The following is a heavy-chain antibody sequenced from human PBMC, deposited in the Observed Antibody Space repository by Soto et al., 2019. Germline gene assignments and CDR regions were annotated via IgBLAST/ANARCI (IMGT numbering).Heavy chain of an antibody. D-gene: IGHD2-21*02. V-gene: IGHV1-2*02. Sequence: QVQLVQSGAEVKKPGASVKVSCEASGYTFTDYYMHWVRQAPGQGLEWMGWINSNSGGTNYAQKFQGRVTMTRDTSITTVYMELRRLRSDDTAVYYGARDSPSLAYCGGDCYSIDYWGQGSLVTDSS. CDR1: GYTFTDYY. J-gene: IGHJ4*02. CDR3: ARDSPSLAYCGGDCYSIDY. CDR2: INSNSGGT.